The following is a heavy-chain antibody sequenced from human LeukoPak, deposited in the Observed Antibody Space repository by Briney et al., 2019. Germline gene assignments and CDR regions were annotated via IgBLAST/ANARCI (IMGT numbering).Heavy chain of an antibody. J-gene: IGHJ4*02. Sequence: SETLSLTCALYRGSFSGYYWSWIRQPPGKGLEWIGEINHSGSTNYNPSLKSRVTISVDTSKNQFSLKLSSVTAADTAVYYCEREGYTYDSSGYTNDWGQGTLVTVSS. CDR2: INHSGST. V-gene: IGHV4-34*01. CDR1: RGSFSGYY. D-gene: IGHD3-22*01. CDR3: EREGYTYDSSGYTND.